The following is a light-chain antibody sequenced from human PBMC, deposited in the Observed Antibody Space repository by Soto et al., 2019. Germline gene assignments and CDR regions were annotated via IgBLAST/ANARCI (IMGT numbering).Light chain of an antibody. V-gene: IGLV2-14*03. CDR3: CAYSTICTHV. J-gene: IGLJ1*01. CDR2: DVN. Sequence: QSVLTQPASVSGSPGQSITFSCTGTSSVVGSYDYVSWHQQHPGKAPKLIIYDVNNRPSGVPSRFSGSKSGNTASLIISGLQTDFEADYYCCAYSTICTHVFGTGTNVTVL. CDR1: SSVVGSYDY.